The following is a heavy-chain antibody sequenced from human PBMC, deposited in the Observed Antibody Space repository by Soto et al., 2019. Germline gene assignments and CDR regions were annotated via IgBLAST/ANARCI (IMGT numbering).Heavy chain of an antibody. V-gene: IGHV4-39*01. D-gene: IGHD2-2*01. CDR3: ASLHGYCISSSCHGHYAMDV. CDR2: IYYSGTT. Sequence: QLQLQESGPGLVKPSETLSLTCTVSSASISSSSYTWGWIRQPPGKGLEWSGSIYYSGTTYYTPSLNRRVSIHVSTSKTQNTLKETSVNAANTDVYYCASLHGYCISSSCHGHYAMDVWGEGTTVTVSS. CDR1: SASISSSSYT. J-gene: IGHJ6*04.